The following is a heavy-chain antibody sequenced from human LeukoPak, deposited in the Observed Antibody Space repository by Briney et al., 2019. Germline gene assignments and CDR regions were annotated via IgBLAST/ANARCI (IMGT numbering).Heavy chain of an antibody. CDR1: GGSVSSYY. J-gene: IGHJ6*02. D-gene: IGHD3-9*01. Sequence: SETLSLTCTVSGGSVSSYYWSWIRQPPGKGLEWIGYIYYSGSTNYNPSLKSRVTISVDTSKNQFSLKLSSVTAADTAVYYCARVTIFPFPGYYYGMDVWGQGTTVTVSS. CDR2: IYYSGST. V-gene: IGHV4-59*08. CDR3: ARVTIFPFPGYYYGMDV.